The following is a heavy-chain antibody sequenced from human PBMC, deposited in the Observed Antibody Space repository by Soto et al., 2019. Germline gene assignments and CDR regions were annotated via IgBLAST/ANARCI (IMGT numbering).Heavy chain of an antibody. CDR2: IYYSGST. CDR1: GGSISSSSYY. Sequence: QLQLQESGPGLVKPSETLSLTCTVSGGSISSSSYYWGWIRQPPGKGLEWIGSIYYSGSTYYNPSLKSRVTISVDTSKTQFSLKLSSVTAADTAVYYCARHLAAAGYYYYYYMDVWGKGTTVTVSS. CDR3: ARHLAAAGYYYYYYMDV. J-gene: IGHJ6*03. V-gene: IGHV4-39*01. D-gene: IGHD6-13*01.